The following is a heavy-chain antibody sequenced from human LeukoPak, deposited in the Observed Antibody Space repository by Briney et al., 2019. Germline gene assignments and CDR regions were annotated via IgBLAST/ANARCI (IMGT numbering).Heavy chain of an antibody. J-gene: IGHJ2*01. CDR3: ARGVDL. Sequence: PAETLSLTCGVSSGTLSGYYWRWVRQPPGGGLEWLGESTHSGSPNYNPSHKSRVTISGDTSKKQFSLTLKSVTAADTGVYYCARGVDLWGRGTPVTVSS. V-gene: IGHV4-34*01. CDR1: SGTLSGYY. CDR2: STHSGSP.